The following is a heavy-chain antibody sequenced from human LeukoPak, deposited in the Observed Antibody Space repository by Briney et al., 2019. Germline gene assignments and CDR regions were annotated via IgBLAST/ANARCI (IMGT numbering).Heavy chain of an antibody. CDR3: ARAELVTTPDFDY. J-gene: IGHJ4*02. V-gene: IGHV1-18*04. CDR2: ISAYNGNT. Sequence: GASVKVSCKASGYTFTGYYMHWVRQAPGQGLEWMGWISAYNGNTNYAQKLQGRVTMTTDTSTSTAYMELRSLRSDDTAVYYCARAELVTTPDFDYWGQGTLVTVSS. D-gene: IGHD4-17*01. CDR1: GYTFTGYY.